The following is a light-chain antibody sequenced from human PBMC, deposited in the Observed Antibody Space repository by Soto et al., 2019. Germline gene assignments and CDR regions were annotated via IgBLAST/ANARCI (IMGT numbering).Light chain of an antibody. J-gene: IGKJ4*01. CDR2: GAS. CDR3: QQYKNWPPLT. CDR1: QGVSSN. V-gene: IGKV3-15*01. Sequence: EIVMTQSPATRSVSPGETATLSCRASQGVSSNLAWYQQKPGQAPSLLIYGASTRATDIPPRFSGSGSGTEFTLTITSLQSEDFAVYYCQQYKNWPPLTFGGGTKVDIK.